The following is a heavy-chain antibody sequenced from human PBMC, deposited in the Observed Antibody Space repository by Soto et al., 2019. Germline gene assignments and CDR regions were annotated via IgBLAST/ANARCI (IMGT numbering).Heavy chain of an antibody. CDR2: IYYSGST. Sequence: ASETLSLTCTVSGGSISSYYWSWIRQPPGKGLEWIGYIYYSGSTNYNPSLKSRVTISVDTSKNQFSLKLSSVTAADTAVYYCARGRRYDILTGYDYYYYMDVWGKGTTVTVSS. J-gene: IGHJ6*03. V-gene: IGHV4-59*08. CDR1: GGSISSYY. CDR3: ARGRRYDILTGYDYYYYMDV. D-gene: IGHD3-9*01.